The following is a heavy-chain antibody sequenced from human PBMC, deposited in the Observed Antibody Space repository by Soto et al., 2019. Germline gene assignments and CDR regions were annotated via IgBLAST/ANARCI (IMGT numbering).Heavy chain of an antibody. CDR1: GFTFTSSA. V-gene: IGHV1-58*01. Sequence: GASVKVSCKASGFTFTSSAVQWVRQARGQRLEWIGWIVVGSGNTNYAQKFQERVTITRDMSTSTAYMELSSLRSEDTAVYYCAADLAFYDSSGLGYWGQGTLVTVSS. J-gene: IGHJ4*02. D-gene: IGHD3-22*01. CDR3: AADLAFYDSSGLGY. CDR2: IVVGSGNT.